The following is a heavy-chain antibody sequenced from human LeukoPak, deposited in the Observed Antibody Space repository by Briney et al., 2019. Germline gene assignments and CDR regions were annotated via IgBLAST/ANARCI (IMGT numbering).Heavy chain of an antibody. J-gene: IGHJ4*02. Sequence: GGSLRLSCAASGFTFDDYAMHWVRQAPGKGLEWVSGISWNSGSVGYADSVKGRFTISRDNAKNSLYLQMNSLRAEDTALYYCAKDLSTQEGFDYWGQGTLVTVSS. V-gene: IGHV3-9*01. CDR3: AKDLSTQEGFDY. CDR2: ISWNSGSV. CDR1: GFTFDDYA. D-gene: IGHD1-1*01.